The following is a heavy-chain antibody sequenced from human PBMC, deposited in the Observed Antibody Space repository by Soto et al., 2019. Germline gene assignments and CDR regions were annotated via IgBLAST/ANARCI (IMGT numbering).Heavy chain of an antibody. CDR3: AKRNYYDSSGYYYGTLVDY. J-gene: IGHJ4*02. V-gene: IGHV3-30*18. Sequence: QVQLVESGGGVVQPGRSLRLSCAASGFTFSSYGMHWVRQAPGKGLEWVAVISYDGSNKYYADSVKGRFTISRDNSKNTLYLQMNSLRAEDTAVYYCAKRNYYDSSGYYYGTLVDYWGQGPLVTVSS. D-gene: IGHD3-22*01. CDR1: GFTFSSYG. CDR2: ISYDGSNK.